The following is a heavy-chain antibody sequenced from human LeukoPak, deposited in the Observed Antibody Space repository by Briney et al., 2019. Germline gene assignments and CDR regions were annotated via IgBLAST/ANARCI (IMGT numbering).Heavy chain of an antibody. CDR2: ISHSGST. D-gene: IGHD2-2*02. CDR3: SRRYCSSSSCYNPYCYYYMDV. V-gene: IGHV4-38-2*02. Sequence: SETLSLTCTVSGYSISSGYYWGWIRQPPGKGLEWIGSISHSGSTYYTPSLKSRVTVSVDTSKNQLSLKLNSVTAADTAVYYWSRRYCSSSSCYNPYCYYYMDVWGKGTTVTVSS. J-gene: IGHJ6*03. CDR1: GYSISSGYY.